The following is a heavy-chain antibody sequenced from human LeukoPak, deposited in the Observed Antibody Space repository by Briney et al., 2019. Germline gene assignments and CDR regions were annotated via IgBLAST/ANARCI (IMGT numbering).Heavy chain of an antibody. Sequence: GASVKVYCKASGYTFTSYDINWLRQATGQGLKWIGWMNPHSGNPGYAQKFHGRVTMTRDTAISTAYMELSSLRSEDTAVYYCARGHLAAYWGQGTLVTVSS. J-gene: IGHJ4*02. D-gene: IGHD6-19*01. CDR3: ARGHLAAY. V-gene: IGHV1-8*01. CDR2: MNPHSGNP. CDR1: GYTFTSYD.